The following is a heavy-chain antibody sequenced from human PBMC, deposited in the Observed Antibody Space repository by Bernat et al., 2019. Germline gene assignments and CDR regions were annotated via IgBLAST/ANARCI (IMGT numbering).Heavy chain of an antibody. Sequence: QVQLVESGGGVVQPGRSLRLSCAASGFTFSSYGMHWVRQAPGKGLEWVAVIWYDGSNKYYADSVKGRFTISRDNSKNTLYLQMNSLRAEDTAVYYCARDPRYCSGGSCYLDYCYYGMDVWGQGTTVTVSS. D-gene: IGHD2-15*01. CDR1: GFTFSSYG. CDR2: IWYDGSNK. J-gene: IGHJ6*02. CDR3: ARDPRYCSGGSCYLDYCYYGMDV. V-gene: IGHV3-33*01.